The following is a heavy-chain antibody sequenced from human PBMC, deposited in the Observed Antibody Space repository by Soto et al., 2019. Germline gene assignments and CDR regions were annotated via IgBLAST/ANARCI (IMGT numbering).Heavy chain of an antibody. Sequence: GGSLRLSCAVSGFTFSGCAMHWVRQASGKGLEWLGRIRSKPNNYATEYAASVQGRFTISRDDSKNTAYLEMNSLKTEDTAVYYCTRWAYSYGWYFDYWGQGALVTVSS. CDR1: GFTFSGCA. D-gene: IGHD6-19*01. V-gene: IGHV3-73*01. CDR3: TRWAYSYGWYFDY. J-gene: IGHJ4*02. CDR2: IRSKPNNYAT.